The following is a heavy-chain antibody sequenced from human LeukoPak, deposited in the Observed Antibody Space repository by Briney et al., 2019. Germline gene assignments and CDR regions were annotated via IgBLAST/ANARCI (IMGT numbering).Heavy chain of an antibody. J-gene: IGHJ4*02. CDR1: GGSISSYY. V-gene: IGHV4-59*01. CDR2: ISDIGSI. Sequence: PSETLSLTCTVSGGSISSYYWSWIRQPPGKGLEWIAYISDIGSINYNPSLKSRVTISVDTSKNQFSLKLSSVTAADTAVYYCAGGIAVAGPYFDYWGQGTLVTVSS. D-gene: IGHD6-19*01. CDR3: AGGIAVAGPYFDY.